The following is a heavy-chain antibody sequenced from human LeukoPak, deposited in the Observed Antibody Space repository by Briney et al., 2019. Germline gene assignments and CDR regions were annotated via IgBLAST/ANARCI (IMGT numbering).Heavy chain of an antibody. Sequence: GGSLRLSCAASGFTFSSHWMGWVRQPPGKGLEWVANINEGGNDIYYVDSVKGRFTVSRDNAKNSLYLQMSSLRAEDTAVYYCTRHGPNVFDWWGQGTLVTVSS. CDR3: TRHGPNVFDW. J-gene: IGHJ4*02. CDR1: GFTFSSHW. V-gene: IGHV3-7*01. CDR2: INEGGNDI.